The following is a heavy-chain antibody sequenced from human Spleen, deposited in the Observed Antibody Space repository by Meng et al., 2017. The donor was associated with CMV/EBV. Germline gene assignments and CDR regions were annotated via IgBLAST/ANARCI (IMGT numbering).Heavy chain of an antibody. CDR3: ARGQKGYFDL. Sequence: QVQPQESGPGLVQPSQTLSLTCTVSGGSISSSNYYWSWIRQPPGKGLEWSGHIYNSGSTYYNPSLKSRITISVDTSKNQFSLKLSSVTAADTAVYYCARGQKGYFDLWGRGALVTVSS. V-gene: IGHV4-30-4*01. CDR1: GGSISSSNYY. J-gene: IGHJ2*01. CDR2: IYNSGST.